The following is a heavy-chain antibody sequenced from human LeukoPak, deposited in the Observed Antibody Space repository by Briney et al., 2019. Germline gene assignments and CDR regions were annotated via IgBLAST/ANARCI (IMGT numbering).Heavy chain of an antibody. CDR3: ARGSRFYDFWSGFHDY. CDR2: ISSNSYTI. J-gene: IGHJ4*02. D-gene: IGHD3-3*01. Sequence: GGSLRLSCAASGFSFSSYSMNWVRQAPGKGLEWISYISSNSYTIYYADSVKGRFTISRDNAKNSLHLQLHSLRTEDTAVCYCARGSRFYDFWSGFHDYWGQGTLVTVSS. V-gene: IGHV3-48*01. CDR1: GFSFSSYS.